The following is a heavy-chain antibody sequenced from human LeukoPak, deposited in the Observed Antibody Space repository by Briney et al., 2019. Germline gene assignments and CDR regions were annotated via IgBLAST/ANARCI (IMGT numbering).Heavy chain of an antibody. Sequence: PGGSLRLSCAASGFTFSTYAMSWVRQAPGKGLEWVSVISGSGDTTYYADSVKGRFTISRDNSKNTLYLQMSSLRAEDTAVYYCAKETACCRADCYSLSDYWGQGTLVTVSS. CDR1: GFTFSTYA. CDR2: ISGSGDTT. CDR3: AKETACCRADCYSLSDY. J-gene: IGHJ4*02. V-gene: IGHV3-23*01. D-gene: IGHD2-21*02.